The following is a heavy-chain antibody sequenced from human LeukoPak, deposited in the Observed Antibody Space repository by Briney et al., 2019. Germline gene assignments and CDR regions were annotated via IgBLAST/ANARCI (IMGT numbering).Heavy chain of an antibody. Sequence: GGSLRLSCAASGFTFTSYEMNWVRQAPGKGLEWVSYISSSGSTTYYADSMKGRFTIARDNAKNSLYLQMNSLRAEDTAVYYCARSPAGANYYLDVWGKGTTVTISS. D-gene: IGHD1-14*01. CDR2: ISSSGSTT. J-gene: IGHJ6*03. V-gene: IGHV3-48*03. CDR1: GFTFTSYE. CDR3: ARSPAGANYYLDV.